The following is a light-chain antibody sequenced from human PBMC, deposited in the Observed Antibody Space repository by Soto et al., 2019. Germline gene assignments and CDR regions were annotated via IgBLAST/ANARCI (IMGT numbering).Light chain of an antibody. CDR1: QSVSSN. Sequence: EIVRTQSPATLSVSPGERATLSCRASQSVSSNLAWYQQKPGQAPRLLIYGASTRATGIPARFSGSGSGTEFTLTISSLEPEDFAVYYCQQRSNWPSTFGGGTRLEIK. CDR2: GAS. CDR3: QQRSNWPST. J-gene: IGKJ5*01. V-gene: IGKV3-15*01.